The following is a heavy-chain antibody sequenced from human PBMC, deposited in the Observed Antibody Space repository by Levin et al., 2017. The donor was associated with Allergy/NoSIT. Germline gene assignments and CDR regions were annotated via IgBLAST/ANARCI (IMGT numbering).Heavy chain of an antibody. CDR3: AGGSGWLIDY. CDR2: IKKDGSEK. V-gene: IGHV3-7*04. D-gene: IGHD6-19*01. J-gene: IGHJ4*02. Sequence: GSLRLSCAASGFMFSEYWMNWVRQAPGKGLEWVAIIKKDGSEKYYVDSVEGRFTISRDNAQKSVYLQMSSLRVEDTALYYCAGGSGWLIDYWGQGTLVTVSS. CDR1: GFMFSEYW.